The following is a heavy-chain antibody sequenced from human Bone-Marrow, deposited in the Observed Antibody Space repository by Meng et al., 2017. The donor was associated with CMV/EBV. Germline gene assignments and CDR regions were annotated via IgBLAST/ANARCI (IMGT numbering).Heavy chain of an antibody. Sequence: LSLPCPVSGGSISSFYWSWIRQPAGKGLEWIGRIYTSGSTNYNPSLQSRVTMSVDTSKNHFSLKLTSVTAADTAVYYCAKGRAWFDPWGQGTLVTVSS. J-gene: IGHJ5*02. V-gene: IGHV4-4*07. CDR2: IYTSGST. CDR3: AKGRAWFDP. CDR1: GGSISSFY.